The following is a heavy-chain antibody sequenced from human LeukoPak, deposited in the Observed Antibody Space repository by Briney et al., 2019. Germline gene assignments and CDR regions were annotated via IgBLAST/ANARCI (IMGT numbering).Heavy chain of an antibody. D-gene: IGHD1/OR15-1a*01. CDR1: GFTFSSYS. V-gene: IGHV3-21*01. Sequence: PGGSLRLSCAASGFTFSSYSMNWVRQAPGKGLEWVSSISSSSSYIYYADSVKGRFTISRDNAKNSLYLQMNSLRAEDTAVYYCARDRQQYAPPFDYWGQGTLVTVSS. J-gene: IGHJ4*02. CDR3: ARDRQQYAPPFDY. CDR2: ISSSSSYI.